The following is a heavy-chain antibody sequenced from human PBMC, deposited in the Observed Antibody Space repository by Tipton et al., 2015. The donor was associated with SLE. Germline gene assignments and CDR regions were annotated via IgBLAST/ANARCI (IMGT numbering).Heavy chain of an antibody. D-gene: IGHD2-21*01. CDR1: GGSISSYY. J-gene: IGHJ3*02. V-gene: IGHV4-59*01. CDR2: IYYSGST. CDR3: ARGGAGCGGDCYYAFDI. Sequence: TLSLTCTVSGGSISSYYWSWIRQPPGKGLEWIGYIYYSGSTNYNPSLKSRVTISVDTSKNQFSLKLSSVTAADTAVYYCARGGAGCGGDCYYAFDIWGQGTMVTVSS.